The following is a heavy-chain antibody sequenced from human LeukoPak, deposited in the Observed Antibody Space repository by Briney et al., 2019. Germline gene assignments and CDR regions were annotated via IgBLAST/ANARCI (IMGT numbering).Heavy chain of an antibody. Sequence: GGSLRLSCAASGFTFSSYSMNWVRQAPGKGLEWVSSISSSSSYIYYADSVKGRFTISRDNAKNSLYLQMNSLRAEDTAVYYCARDRQQLAPIWFDPWGQGTLVTVSS. CDR2: ISSSSSYI. CDR3: ARDRQQLAPIWFDP. J-gene: IGHJ5*02. CDR1: GFTFSSYS. D-gene: IGHD6-13*01. V-gene: IGHV3-21*01.